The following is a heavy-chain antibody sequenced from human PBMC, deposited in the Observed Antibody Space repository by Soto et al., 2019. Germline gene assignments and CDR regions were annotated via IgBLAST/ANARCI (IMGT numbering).Heavy chain of an antibody. CDR2: ISYDGSNK. D-gene: IGHD2-8*01. V-gene: IGHV3-30-3*01. J-gene: IGHJ4*02. Sequence: PGGSLRLSCAASGFTFSSYAMHWVRQAPGKGLEWVAVISYDGSNKYYADSVKGRFTISRDNSKNTLYLQMNSLRAEDTAVYYCARDRMATFDYWGQGTLVTV. CDR3: ARDRMATFDY. CDR1: GFTFSSYA.